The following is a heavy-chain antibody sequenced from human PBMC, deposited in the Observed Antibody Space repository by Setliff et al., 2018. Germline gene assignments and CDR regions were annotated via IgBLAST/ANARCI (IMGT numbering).Heavy chain of an antibody. J-gene: IGHJ6*03. D-gene: IGHD3-16*02. CDR2: INTNTGNP. Sequence: VSCKASGYSFSTYAMSWIRQAPGQGLEWMGWINTNTGNPSYAQGFTGRFVFSLDTSVSTAYLQISSLKPEDTAMYYCARASRFATIVWKGDYYMDVWGKGTTVTVYS. CDR1: GYSFSTYA. V-gene: IGHV7-4-1*02. CDR3: ARASRFATIVWKGDYYMDV.